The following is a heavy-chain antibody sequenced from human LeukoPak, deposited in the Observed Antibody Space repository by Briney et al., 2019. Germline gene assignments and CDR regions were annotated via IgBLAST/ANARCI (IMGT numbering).Heavy chain of an antibody. V-gene: IGHV1-2*02. J-gene: IGHJ4*02. CDR3: ARVSREIAYYDFWSGYFRY. CDR2: INPNSGGT. CDR1: GYTFTSYG. Sequence: GASVKVSCKASGYTFTSYGISWVRQAPGQGLEWMGWINPNSGGTNYAQKFQGRVTMTRDTSISTAYMELSRLRSDDTAVYYCARVSREIAYYDFWSGYFRYWGQGTLVTVSS. D-gene: IGHD3-3*01.